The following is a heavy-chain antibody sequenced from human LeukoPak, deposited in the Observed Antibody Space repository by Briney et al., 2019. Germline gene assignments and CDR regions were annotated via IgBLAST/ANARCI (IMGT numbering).Heavy chain of an antibody. CDR3: AREEQLVRGRAFDI. CDR2: ISSSSSYI. Sequence: GGSLRLSCADSESILSTYAVNWVRQAPGKGLEWVSSISSSSSYIYYADSVKGRFTISRDNAKNSLYLQMNSLRAEDTAVYYCAREEQLVRGRAFDIWGRGTMVTVSS. D-gene: IGHD6-6*01. CDR1: ESILSTYA. V-gene: IGHV3-21*01. J-gene: IGHJ3*02.